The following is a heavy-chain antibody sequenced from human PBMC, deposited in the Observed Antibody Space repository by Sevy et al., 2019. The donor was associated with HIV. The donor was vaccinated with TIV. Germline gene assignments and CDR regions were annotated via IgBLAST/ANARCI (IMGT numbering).Heavy chain of an antibody. CDR2: INPNSGGT. CDR1: GYTFTGYY. D-gene: IGHD6-6*01. J-gene: IGHJ5*02. V-gene: IGHV1-2*02. Sequence: ASVKVSCKASGYTFTGYYMHWVRQAPGQGLEWMGWINPNSGGTNYAQKFQGRVTMTRDTPISTAYMELSRLRSDDTAVYYCARVGAARYPYNWFDPWGQGTLVTVSS. CDR3: ARVGAARYPYNWFDP.